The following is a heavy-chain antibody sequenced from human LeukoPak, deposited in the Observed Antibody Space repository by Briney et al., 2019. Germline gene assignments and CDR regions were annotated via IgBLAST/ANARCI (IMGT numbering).Heavy chain of an antibody. D-gene: IGHD3-10*01. Sequence: GGSLRLSCAASGFTFDDYAMHWVRQAPGKGLEWVSGISWNSGSIGYAESVKGRFTISRDNAKNSLYLQMNSLRAEDTALYYCAKDGYYYYGSGSQDGYYYGMEVWGQGTTVTVSS. V-gene: IGHV3-9*01. J-gene: IGHJ6*02. CDR2: ISWNSGSI. CDR3: AKDGYYYYGSGSQDGYYYGMEV. CDR1: GFTFDDYA.